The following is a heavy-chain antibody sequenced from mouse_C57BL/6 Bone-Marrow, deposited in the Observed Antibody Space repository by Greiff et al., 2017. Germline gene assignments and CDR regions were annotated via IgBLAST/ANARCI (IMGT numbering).Heavy chain of an antibody. CDR2: IDPSDSYT. J-gene: IGHJ3*01. D-gene: IGHD2-5*01. V-gene: IGHV1-69*01. CDR1: GYTFTSYW. CDR3: ARERVKNYSSFAY. Sequence: VQLQQPGAELVMPGASVKLSCKASGYTFTSYWMHWVKQRPGQGLEWIGEIDPSDSYTNYNQKFKGKSTLTVDKSSSTAYMQLSSLTSEDSAVYYCARERVKNYSSFAYWGQGTLVTVSA.